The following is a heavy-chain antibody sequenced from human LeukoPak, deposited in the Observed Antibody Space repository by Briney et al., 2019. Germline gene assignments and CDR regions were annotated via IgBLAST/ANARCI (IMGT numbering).Heavy chain of an antibody. CDR1: GGSISSSSYY. J-gene: IGHJ4*02. D-gene: IGHD6-19*01. V-gene: IGHV4-39*01. CDR3: ARQRQWLGGPFDY. Sequence: PSGTLSLTCTVSGGSISSSSYYWGWIRQPPGKGLEWIGSIYYSGSTYYNPSLKSRVTISVDTSKNQFSLKLSSVTAADTAVYYCARQRQWLGGPFDYWGQGTLVTVSS. CDR2: IYYSGST.